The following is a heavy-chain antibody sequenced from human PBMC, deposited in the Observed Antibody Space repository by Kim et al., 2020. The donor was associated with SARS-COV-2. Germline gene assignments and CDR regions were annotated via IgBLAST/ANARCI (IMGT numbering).Heavy chain of an antibody. J-gene: IGHJ6*04. V-gene: IGHV3-15*01. CDR1: GFTFSNAW. CDR3: TPDGTHDSGDYETYYYHYYGMDV. D-gene: IGHD4-17*01. CDR2: IKSKTAGGTT. Sequence: GGSLRLSCAASGFTFSNAWMSWVRQAPGKGLEWVGRIKSKTAGGTTDYAAPVNGRFTISSDDSKNTLYLQMNSLNTEATAEYYCTPDGTHDSGDYETYYYHYYGMDVWGAGATFTVSS.